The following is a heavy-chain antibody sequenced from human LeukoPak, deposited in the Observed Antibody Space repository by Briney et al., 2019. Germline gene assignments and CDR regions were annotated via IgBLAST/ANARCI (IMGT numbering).Heavy chain of an antibody. CDR2: IYYSGST. D-gene: IGHD5-24*01. CDR1: GGSINDAY. J-gene: IGHJ5*02. CDR3: ARRTVEMAAIREDNWFDP. V-gene: IGHV4-59*08. Sequence: PSGALSLTRTVSGGSINDAYWTWIRQPPGKGLEWIGYIYYSGSTKYNPSFKSRATISVDTSKNQFSLKLSSVTAADTAVYYCARRTVEMAAIREDNWFDPWGQGTLVIVSS.